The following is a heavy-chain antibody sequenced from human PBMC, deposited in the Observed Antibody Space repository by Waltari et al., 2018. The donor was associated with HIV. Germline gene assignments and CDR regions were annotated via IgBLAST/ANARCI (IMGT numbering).Heavy chain of an antibody. Sequence: QVQLQESGPGLVKPSQTLSLTCTVSGGSINSGSYYWSWIRQPAGKGLEWIGRGYTGGTAYYTPFLKSRVTISVDTSKNQFSRRLSSVTAADTAVYYCARVGGRCSNGVCYGWFDPWGQGTLVTVSS. V-gene: IGHV4-61*02. CDR2: GYTGGTA. CDR3: ARVGGRCSNGVCYGWFDP. D-gene: IGHD2-8*01. J-gene: IGHJ5*02. CDR1: GGSINSGSYY.